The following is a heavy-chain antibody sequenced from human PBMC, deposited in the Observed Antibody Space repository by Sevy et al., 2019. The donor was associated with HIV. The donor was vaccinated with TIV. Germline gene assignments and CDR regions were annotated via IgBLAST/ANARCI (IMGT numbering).Heavy chain of an antibody. CDR2: IWYDGSNK. J-gene: IGHJ4*02. V-gene: IGHV3-33*01. CDR1: GFTFSSYG. Sequence: GGSLRLSCAASGFTFSSYGMHWVRQAPGKGLEWVAVIWYDGSNKYYADSVKGRFTISRDNSKNTLYLQMNSLRAEDTAVYYCAGEHWLAPMPLSLSAADYWGQGTLVTVSS. D-gene: IGHD6-19*01. CDR3: AGEHWLAPMPLSLSAADY.